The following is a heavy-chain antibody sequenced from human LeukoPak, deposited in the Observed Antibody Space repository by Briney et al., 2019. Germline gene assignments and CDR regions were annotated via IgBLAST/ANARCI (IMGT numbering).Heavy chain of an antibody. V-gene: IGHV4-38-2*02. Sequence: PSETLSLTCTVSGYSISSGYYWGWIRQPPGKGLEWIGSIYHSGSTYYNPSLKSRVTISVDTSKNQFSLKLSSVTAADTAVYYCARAQLELXAFDIWGQGTMVTVSS. J-gene: IGHJ3*02. D-gene: IGHD1-7*01. CDR1: GYSISSGYY. CDR3: ARAQLELXAFDI. CDR2: IYHSGST.